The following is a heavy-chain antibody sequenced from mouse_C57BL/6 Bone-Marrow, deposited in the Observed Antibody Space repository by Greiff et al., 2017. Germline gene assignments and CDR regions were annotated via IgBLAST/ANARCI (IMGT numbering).Heavy chain of an antibody. CDR1: GYTFTSYG. J-gene: IGHJ1*03. Sequence: VQLQQSGAELARPGASVKLSCKASGYTFTSYGISWVKQRTGQGLEWIGEIYPRSGNTYYNEKFKGKATLTADKSSSTAYMELRSLTSEDSAVYFCARWARSTMVTDWYFDVWGTGTTVTVSS. CDR3: ARWARSTMVTDWYFDV. V-gene: IGHV1-81*01. D-gene: IGHD2-2*01. CDR2: IYPRSGNT.